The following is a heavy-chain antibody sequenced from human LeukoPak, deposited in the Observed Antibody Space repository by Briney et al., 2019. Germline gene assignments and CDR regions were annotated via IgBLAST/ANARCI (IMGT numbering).Heavy chain of an antibody. CDR3: VRDSTIEHNNRWYDGLDI. D-gene: IGHD2-15*01. CDR1: GFTSDTQY. V-gene: IGHV3-7*03. CDR2: IKEDGSFK. J-gene: IGHJ3*02. Sequence: GGSLRLSCTASGFTSDTQYMAWVRQGPGKGLEWVANIKEDGSFKNYVDSVKGRFTISRDNAKNSLYLEMNSLRAEDTALYYCVRDSTIEHNNRWYDGLDIWGQGTMVTVSS.